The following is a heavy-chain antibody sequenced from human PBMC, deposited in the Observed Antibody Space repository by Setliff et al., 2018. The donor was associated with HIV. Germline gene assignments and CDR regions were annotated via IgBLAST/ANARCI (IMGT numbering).Heavy chain of an antibody. D-gene: IGHD2-15*01. J-gene: IGHJ4*02. V-gene: IGHV4-34*11. Sequence: PSETLSLTCAVYGGSFSGYSWSWIRQPPGKGLEWIGYISQSGSTYYNPSLKSRVTISVDRSKNQFSLNLMSVTAADTAVYFCARFRVDNYYLDSWGQGRLVTVSS. CDR1: GGSFSGYS. CDR2: ISQSGST. CDR3: ARFRVDNYYLDS.